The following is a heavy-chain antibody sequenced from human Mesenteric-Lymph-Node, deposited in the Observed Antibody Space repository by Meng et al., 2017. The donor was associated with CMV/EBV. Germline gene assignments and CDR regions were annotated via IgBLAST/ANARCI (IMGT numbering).Heavy chain of an antibody. D-gene: IGHD3-10*01. CDR3: ARAGITMVRGVISWFDP. V-gene: IGHV1-2*06. CDR2: INPNSGGT. Sequence: YTFTPYVVNWVRQDPGQELEWMGRINPNSGGTNYAQKFQGRVTMTRDTSISTAYMELSRLRSDDTAVYYCARAGITMVRGVISWFDPWGQGTLVTVSS. J-gene: IGHJ5*02. CDR1: YTFTPYV.